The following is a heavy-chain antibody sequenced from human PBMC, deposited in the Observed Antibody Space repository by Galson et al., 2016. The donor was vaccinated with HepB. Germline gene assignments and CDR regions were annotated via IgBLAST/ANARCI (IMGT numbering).Heavy chain of an antibody. CDR1: GFTFSSYG. D-gene: IGHD4-17*01. V-gene: IGHV3-30*18. CDR3: AKNPVRGHWDFDL. Sequence: SLRLSCAASGFTFSSYGMHWVRQAPGKGLEWVAAISSDGSEKFYSDSVKGRFTISRDNSKNTLYVQMNSLRAEDTAVYNCAKNPVRGHWDFDLWGRGTLGTVSS. J-gene: IGHJ2*01. CDR2: ISSDGSEK.